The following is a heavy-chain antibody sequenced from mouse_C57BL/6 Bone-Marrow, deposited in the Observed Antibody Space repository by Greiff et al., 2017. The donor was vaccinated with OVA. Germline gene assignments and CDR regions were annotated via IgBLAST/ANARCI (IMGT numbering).Heavy chain of an antibody. J-gene: IGHJ2*01. V-gene: IGHV1-50*01. Sequence: QVQLQQPGAELVKPGASVKLSCKASGYTFTSYWMQWVKQRPGQGLEWIGEIDPSDSYTNYNQKFKGKATLTVYTSSSTAYMQLSSLTSEDSAVYYCARRDGSLDFDYWGQGTTLTVSS. CDR2: IDPSDSYT. CDR3: ARRDGSLDFDY. CDR1: GYTFTSYW. D-gene: IGHD2-3*01.